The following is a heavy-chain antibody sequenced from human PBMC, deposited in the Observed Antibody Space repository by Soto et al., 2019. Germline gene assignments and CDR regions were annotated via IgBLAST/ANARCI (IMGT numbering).Heavy chain of an antibody. V-gene: IGHV1-18*01. Sequence: GASVKVSCKASGYTFTSYGITWVRQAPGQGLEWMGWISPNIGNADYAQKLQGRVTITTDKSTSTAYMELSSLRSEDTAVYYCASRGNSRYYYYYYGMDVWG. CDR1: GYTFTSYG. J-gene: IGHJ6*02. CDR3: ASRGNSRYYYYYYGMDV. D-gene: IGHD2-21*02. CDR2: ISPNIGNA.